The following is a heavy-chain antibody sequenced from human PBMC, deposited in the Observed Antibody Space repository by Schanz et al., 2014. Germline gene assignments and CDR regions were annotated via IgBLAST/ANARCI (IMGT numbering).Heavy chain of an antibody. CDR1: GYTFTSDS. CDR2: IIPVLNIA. Sequence: QVQLVQSGAEVKKPGASVKVSCKASGYTFTSDSMHWVRQAPGQGLEWMGKIIPVLNIATYAQRFQGRVSITADTSTNTAYMELSSLRSEDTAVYYCAREVGLYDRGWFDPWGQGTLVTVSS. J-gene: IGHJ5*02. CDR3: AREVGLYDRGWFDP. D-gene: IGHD3-22*01. V-gene: IGHV1-69*09.